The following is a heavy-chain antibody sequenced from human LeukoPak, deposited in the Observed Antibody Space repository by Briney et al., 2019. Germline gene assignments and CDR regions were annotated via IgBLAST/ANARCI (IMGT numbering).Heavy chain of an antibody. V-gene: IGHV3-21*01. CDR1: GFPFSRYS. D-gene: IGHD1-26*01. CDR3: ASLTDIGAGAVRY. Sequence: GGPLTHSCAASGFPFSRYSMNWVRQAPGKGLEWVSSISSSSSYIYYADSVMGRFTISRDNAKNSLYLQMNSLRAEDTAVYYCASLTDIGAGAVRYWGQGTLVTVSS. J-gene: IGHJ4*02. CDR2: ISSSSSYI.